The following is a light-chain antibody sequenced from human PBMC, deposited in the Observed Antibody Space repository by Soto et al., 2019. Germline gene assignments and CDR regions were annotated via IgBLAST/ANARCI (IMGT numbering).Light chain of an antibody. CDR1: QSVSSS. Sequence: EIVLTQSPATLSLSPGERATLSCRASQSVSSSLAWYQQKPGQAPRLLISETSNTATGIPARFSGSGSGTDFTLTISSLEPEDFAVYYCQQRSNWRITFGQGTRLEIK. CDR3: QQRSNWRIT. CDR2: ETS. J-gene: IGKJ5*01. V-gene: IGKV3-11*01.